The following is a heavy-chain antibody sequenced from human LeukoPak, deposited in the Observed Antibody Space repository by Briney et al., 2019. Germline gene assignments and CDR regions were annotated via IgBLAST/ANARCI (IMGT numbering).Heavy chain of an antibody. J-gene: IGHJ4*02. CDR2: IIPIFGTA. CDR3: ARDETYYDFWSGYPNLDY. Sequence: ASVKVSCKASGGTFSSYAISWVRQAPGQGLGWMGGIIPIFGTANYAQKFQGRVTITADESTSTAYMELSSLRSEDTAVYYCARDETYYDFWSGYPNLDYWGQGTLVTVSS. V-gene: IGHV1-69*13. D-gene: IGHD3-3*01. CDR1: GGTFSSYA.